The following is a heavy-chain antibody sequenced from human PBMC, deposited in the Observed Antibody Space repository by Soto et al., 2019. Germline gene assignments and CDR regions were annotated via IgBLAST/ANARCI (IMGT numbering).Heavy chain of an antibody. CDR1: GFTFGDYA. D-gene: IGHD4-17*01. CDR3: TRDLPVTTGYYYYGMDV. J-gene: IGHJ6*02. CDR2: IRSKAYGGTT. V-gene: IGHV3-49*03. Sequence: GGSLRLSCTASGFTFGDYAMSWFRQAPGKGLEWVGFIRSKAYGGTTEYAASVKGRFTISRDDSKSIAYLQMNSLKTEDTAVYYCTRDLPVTTGYYYYGMDVWGQGTTVTVSS.